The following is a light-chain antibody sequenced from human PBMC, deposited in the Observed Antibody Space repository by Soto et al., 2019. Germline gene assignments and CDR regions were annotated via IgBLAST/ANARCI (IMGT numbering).Light chain of an antibody. CDR1: SSDVGGYNY. J-gene: IGLJ3*02. CDR3: TSYTTSSPYLV. V-gene: IGLV2-14*03. Sequence: QSVLTQPASVSGSPGQSITISCTGTSSDVGGYNYVSWYQHHPGKAPKLMIYDVTNRPSGVSNRFSGSKSGNTASLTISGLQAEDAADYYCTSYTTSSPYLVFGGGTKLTVL. CDR2: DVT.